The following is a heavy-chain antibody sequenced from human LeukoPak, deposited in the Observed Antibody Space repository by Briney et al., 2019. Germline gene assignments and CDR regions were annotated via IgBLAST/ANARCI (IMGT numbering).Heavy chain of an antibody. Sequence: PGGSLRLSCAASGFTFSSYGMHWVRQAPGKGLEWVAFIRYDGSNKYYADSVKGRFTISRDNSKNTLYLQMNSLRAEDTAVYYCTKYYDFWSGYYAPFDYWGQGTLVTVSS. CDR3: TKYYDFWSGYYAPFDY. D-gene: IGHD3-3*01. CDR2: IRYDGSNK. CDR1: GFTFSSYG. V-gene: IGHV3-30*02. J-gene: IGHJ4*02.